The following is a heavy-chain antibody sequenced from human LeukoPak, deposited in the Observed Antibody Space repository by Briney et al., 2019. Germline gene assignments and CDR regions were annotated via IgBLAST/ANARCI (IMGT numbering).Heavy chain of an antibody. D-gene: IGHD2-21*01. V-gene: IGHV3-74*01. J-gene: IGHJ4*02. CDR1: GFTFNSYW. CDR2: IGPDGTGA. CDR3: VRCRVGEDSQSRYAY. Sequence: GGSLRLSCVASGFTFNSYWMDWVRQVPGKGLIWVSRIGPDGTGADYADSVKGRFTITRDNSKNTLFLQMNSLRVEDTAVYYCVRCRVGEDSQSRYAYWGQGALVTVSS.